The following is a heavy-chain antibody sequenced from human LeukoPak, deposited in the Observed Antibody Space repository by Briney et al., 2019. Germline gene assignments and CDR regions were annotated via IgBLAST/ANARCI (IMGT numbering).Heavy chain of an antibody. Sequence: GVSLRLSCAASGFTFSSYSMNWVRQAPGKGLEWVSSISSSSSYIYYADSVKGRFTISRDSAKDSLYLQMNSLRAEDTAVYYCARGNSPGDQDAFDTWGQGTMVTVSS. V-gene: IGHV3-21*01. CDR1: GFTFSSYS. CDR3: ARGNSPGDQDAFDT. CDR2: ISSSSSYI. J-gene: IGHJ3*02. D-gene: IGHD2-21*01.